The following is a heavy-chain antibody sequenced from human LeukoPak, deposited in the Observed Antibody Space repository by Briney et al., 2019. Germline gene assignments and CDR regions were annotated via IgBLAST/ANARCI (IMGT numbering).Heavy chain of an antibody. CDR3: GRYSGSYYPIDY. Sequence: GGSLRLSCAASGFTFSSYGMHWVRQAPGKGLEWVAVIWYDGSNKYYADSVKGRFTISRDNSKNTLYLQMNSLRAEDTAVYYCGRYSGSYYPIDYWGQGTLVTVSS. CDR2: IWYDGSNK. D-gene: IGHD1-26*01. J-gene: IGHJ4*02. CDR1: GFTFSSYG. V-gene: IGHV3-33*01.